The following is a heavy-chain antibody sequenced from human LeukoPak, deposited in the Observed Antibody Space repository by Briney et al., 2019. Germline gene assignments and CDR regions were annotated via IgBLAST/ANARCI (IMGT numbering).Heavy chain of an antibody. CDR3: ARDTYGHEFDS. V-gene: IGHV3-7*05. Sequence: GGSLRLSCAASGFTFSNFWMSWVRQAPGEGLEWVANIKEDGSEKYYVDSVKGRFTISRDNARNSLYLQMNSLRAEDTAVYYCARDTYGHEFDSRSQGTLVTVSS. D-gene: IGHD3-10*01. CDR2: IKEDGSEK. J-gene: IGHJ5*01. CDR1: GFTFSNFW.